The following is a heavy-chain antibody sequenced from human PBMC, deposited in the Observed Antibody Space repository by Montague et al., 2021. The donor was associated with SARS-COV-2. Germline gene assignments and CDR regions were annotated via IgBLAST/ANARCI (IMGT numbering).Heavy chain of an antibody. CDR1: GGSIRSSSHF. CDR3: GLGRGFAVGNHYNYSYGLDV. J-gene: IGHJ6*02. Sequence: SETLSLTCTVSGGSIRSSSHFWGWFRQPPGQRLEWFGTISYSGXTXYXXXXKXRVIMSADTPKNQFSLNLRSVTAADTAVYFCGLGRGFAVGNHYNYSYGLDVWGQGTTVTVSS. D-gene: IGHD3-10*01. V-gene: IGHV4-39*07. CDR2: ISYSGXT.